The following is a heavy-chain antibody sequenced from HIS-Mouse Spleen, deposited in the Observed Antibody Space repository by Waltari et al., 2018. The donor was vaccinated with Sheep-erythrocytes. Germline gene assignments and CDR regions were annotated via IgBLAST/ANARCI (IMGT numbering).Heavy chain of an antibody. J-gene: IGHJ4*02. V-gene: IGHV4-31*03. CDR3: ARDPLTGADY. CDR1: GGSINRGGYY. CDR2: INYSEST. D-gene: IGHD7-27*01. Sequence: QVQLQESGPGLVKPSQTLSLTCTVSGGSINRGGYYWSWVRQHPGKGLEWIGYINYSESTYYNPSRQGRVTISVDTSKNQFSLKLSSVTAADTAVYYCARDPLTGADYWGQGTLVTVSS.